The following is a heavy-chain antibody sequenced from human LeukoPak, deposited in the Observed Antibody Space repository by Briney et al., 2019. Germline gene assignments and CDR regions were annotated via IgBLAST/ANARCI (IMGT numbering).Heavy chain of an antibody. CDR2: IYYSGST. V-gene: IGHV4-59*08. J-gene: IGHJ5*02. CDR3: ARLYCSGGSCYSGADWFDP. CDR1: GGSISRYY. Sequence: SETLSLTCTVSGGSISRYYWSWIRQPPGKGLEWIGYIYYSGSTNYNPSLKSRVTISVDTSKNQFSLKLSSVTAADTAVYYCARLYCSGGSCYSGADWFDPWGQGTLVTVSS. D-gene: IGHD2-15*01.